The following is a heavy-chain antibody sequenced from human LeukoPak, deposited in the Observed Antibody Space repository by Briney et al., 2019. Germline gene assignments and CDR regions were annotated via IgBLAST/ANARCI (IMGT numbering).Heavy chain of an antibody. V-gene: IGHV3-30-3*01. CDR2: ISYDGSNK. Sequence: GRSLRLSCADSGFTFSVYTMHRVPQAPGKGLEWVAVISYDGSNKYYADSVKGRFTISRDNSKNTVSLQMNSLRTEDTAVYYCARDGYSSVPGDRYFYLWGGGTLVTVSS. CDR1: GFTFSVYT. D-gene: IGHD6-19*01. J-gene: IGHJ2*01. CDR3: ARDGYSSVPGDRYFYL.